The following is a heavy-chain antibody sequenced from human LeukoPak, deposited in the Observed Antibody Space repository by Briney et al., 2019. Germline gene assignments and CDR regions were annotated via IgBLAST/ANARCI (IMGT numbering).Heavy chain of an antibody. CDR1: GFTFSSYA. J-gene: IGHJ3*02. CDR3: ARPRDGYNYGAFDI. Sequence: PERSLRLSCAASGFTFSSYAMHWVRQAPGKGLEWVAVIWYDGSKKYYGDPVKGRFTVSRGNSKNTLYLQMNSLRAEDTAVYSCARPRDGYNYGAFDIWGQGTMVTVSS. CDR2: IWYDGSKK. D-gene: IGHD5-24*01. V-gene: IGHV3-33*01.